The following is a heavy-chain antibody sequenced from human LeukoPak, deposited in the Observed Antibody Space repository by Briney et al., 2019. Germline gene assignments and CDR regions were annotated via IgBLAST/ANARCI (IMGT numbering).Heavy chain of an antibody. J-gene: IGHJ4*02. Sequence: ASVKVSCKASGYTFTSYYMHWVRQAPGQGLEWMGIINHSGGSTSYAQKFQGRVTMTRDMSTSTVYMELSSLRSEDTAVYYCARGVPYYDFWSGYQNFDYWGQGTLVTVSS. CDR2: INHSGGST. CDR3: ARGVPYYDFWSGYQNFDY. CDR1: GYTFTSYY. D-gene: IGHD3-3*01. V-gene: IGHV1-46*01.